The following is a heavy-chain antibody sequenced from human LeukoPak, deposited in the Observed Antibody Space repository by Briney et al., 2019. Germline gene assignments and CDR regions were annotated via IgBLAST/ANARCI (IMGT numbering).Heavy chain of an antibody. CDR2: IKSRTDGGTT. Sequence: PGGSLRLSCAGSGFTFSSAWMTWVRQTPGKGLEWVGHIKSRTDGGTTDYAAPVKGRFTVSRDDSTNTVYLQMNSLKTEDTAVYYCTTLAYQLLEDWGQGTLVTVSS. D-gene: IGHD2-2*01. CDR1: GFTFSSAW. V-gene: IGHV3-15*01. CDR3: TTLAYQLLED. J-gene: IGHJ4*02.